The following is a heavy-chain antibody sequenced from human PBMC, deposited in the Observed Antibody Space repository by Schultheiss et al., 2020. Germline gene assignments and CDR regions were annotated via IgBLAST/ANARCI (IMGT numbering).Heavy chain of an antibody. CDR3: AKVAWGTYRYTDY. V-gene: IGHV3-15*05. CDR2: VKSKTDGGTT. CDR1: GFTFNHAW. Sequence: GGSLRLSCAASGFTFNHAWMNWVRQAPGKGLEWVGRVKSKTDGGTTDYAAPVKGRFTISRDDSKNTLYLQMNSLRAEDTAVYYCAKVAWGTYRYTDYWGQGTLVTVSS. D-gene: IGHD3-16*02. J-gene: IGHJ4*02.